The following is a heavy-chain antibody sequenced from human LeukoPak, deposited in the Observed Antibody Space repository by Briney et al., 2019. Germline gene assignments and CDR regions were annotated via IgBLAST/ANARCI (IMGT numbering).Heavy chain of an antibody. J-gene: IGHJ4*02. CDR3: ASGGATVWGY. CDR2: ITSDSNLI. V-gene: IGHV3-21*06. D-gene: IGHD3-16*01. Sequence: VGSLRLSCASSVFSFMDDRMNWVRQAPGKGLEWISAITSDSNLIYYADSMRGRITISRDNAENSVYLQMNGLRAEDTAIYYCASGGATVWGYWGQGALVIVSS. CDR1: VFSFMDDR.